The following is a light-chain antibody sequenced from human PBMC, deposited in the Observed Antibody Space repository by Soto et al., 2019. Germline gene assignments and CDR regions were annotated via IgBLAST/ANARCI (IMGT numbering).Light chain of an antibody. CDR2: DVS. CDR1: SSDVGGYNY. J-gene: IGLJ1*01. Sequence: QSALTQPRSVSGSPGQSVTISCTGTSSDVGGYNYVSWYQQHPGKAPKLMIYDVSNRPSGVPDPCSGSKSANTASLTISRLQAEDEDYYYCCTCAGSHSYVFGTGTKVTVL. CDR3: CTCAGSHSYV. V-gene: IGLV2-11*01.